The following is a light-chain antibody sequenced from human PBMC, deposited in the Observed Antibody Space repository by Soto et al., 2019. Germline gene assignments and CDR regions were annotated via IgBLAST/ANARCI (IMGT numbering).Light chain of an antibody. Sequence: EIVMTQSPASLSVSPGDGATLSCRASQSVASNVAWYQQKPGQGPRLLIHGASNRAVGVPARFSGSGSGTDFTLTINSLQSEDFAVCYCQQYHNWPPQYTFGQGTKLQIK. J-gene: IGKJ2*01. CDR2: GAS. CDR1: QSVASN. V-gene: IGKV3-15*01. CDR3: QQYHNWPPQYT.